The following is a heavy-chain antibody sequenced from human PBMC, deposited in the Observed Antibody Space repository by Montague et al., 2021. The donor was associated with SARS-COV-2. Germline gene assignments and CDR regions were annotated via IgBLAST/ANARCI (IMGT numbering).Heavy chain of an antibody. Sequence: ALVKPTQTLTLTCTVSGFSLNTRLGVAWVRQPPGKALEWLAHIFLNGEQSVRTSLKTRLTVSRDTSTSQVVLSMTNVGPADTAPYYCARIRTDPPLLYLGVWDYYFDFWGQGILVSVSS. J-gene: IGHJ4*02. CDR3: ARIRTDPPLLYLGVWDYYFDF. V-gene: IGHV2-26*01. D-gene: IGHD3-16*02. CDR1: GFSLNTRLG. CDR2: IFLNGEQ.